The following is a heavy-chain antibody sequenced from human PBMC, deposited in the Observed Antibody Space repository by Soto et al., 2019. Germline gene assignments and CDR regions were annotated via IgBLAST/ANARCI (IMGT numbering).Heavy chain of an antibody. Sequence: SVKVSCKASGGTFSSYGISWVRQAPGQGLEWMGGIIPIFGTPNYAQKFQGRVTITADESTTTVYLELSSLRSEDTAVFYCAREGLTWIQLWFSPGAIDYWGQGTLVTVS. CDR3: AREGLTWIQLWFSPGAIDY. J-gene: IGHJ4*02. V-gene: IGHV1-69*13. D-gene: IGHD5-18*01. CDR1: GGTFSSYG. CDR2: IIPIFGTP.